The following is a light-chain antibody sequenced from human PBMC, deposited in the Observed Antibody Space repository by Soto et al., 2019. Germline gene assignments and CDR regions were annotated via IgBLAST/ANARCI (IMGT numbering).Light chain of an antibody. CDR2: DAS. CDR1: QSVSRN. J-gene: IGKJ4*01. CDR3: QHRSNWPA. V-gene: IGKV3-11*01. Sequence: EIVLTQSPATLSLSPGERATLSCRASQSVSRNLAWYQHKAGQAPRLLIWDASSRATGIPARFSGSGSGTDFTLTISSLEPEDFAVYYCQHRSNWPAFGGGTRVEIK.